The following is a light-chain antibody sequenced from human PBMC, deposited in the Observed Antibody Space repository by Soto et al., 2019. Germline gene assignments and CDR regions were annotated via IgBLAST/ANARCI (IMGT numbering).Light chain of an antibody. CDR3: AAWDDSLNGYV. Sequence: QSVLTQPPSASGTPGQRVTISCSGSSSNIGTNTVSWYQQLPGTAPKLLIYNNNQRPSGVPDRFSGSKSGTSASLAISGLQSDIEADYYCAAWDDSLNGYVFGIGTKVTVL. V-gene: IGLV1-44*01. J-gene: IGLJ1*01. CDR1: SSNIGTNT. CDR2: NNN.